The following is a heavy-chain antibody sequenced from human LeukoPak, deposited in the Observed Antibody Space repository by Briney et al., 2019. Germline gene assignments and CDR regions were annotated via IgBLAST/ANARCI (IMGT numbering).Heavy chain of an antibody. CDR2: IYHSGST. D-gene: IGHD4-17*01. J-gene: IGHJ4*02. V-gene: IGHV4-30-2*01. CDR1: GGSISSGGYS. Sequence: SETLSLTCAVSGGSISSGGYSWSWIRQPPGKGLEWIGYIYHSGSTYYNPSLKSRVTISVDRSKNQFSLKLSSVTAADTAVYYCARGLNDYGDPFDYWGQGTLVTVSS. CDR3: ARGLNDYGDPFDY.